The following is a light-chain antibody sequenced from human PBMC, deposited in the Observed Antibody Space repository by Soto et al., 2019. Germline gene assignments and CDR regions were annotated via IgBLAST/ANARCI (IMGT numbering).Light chain of an antibody. Sequence: QSVLTQPPSASGTPGQRVIISCSGSKSNIGDNPVNWFQQFPGTAPKLLIFSNDERPSGVPERFSGSKSGASASLAISGLQSDDEADYSCATWDDSLNGWVFGGGTQLTV. V-gene: IGLV1-44*01. CDR1: KSNIGDNP. CDR2: SND. CDR3: ATWDDSLNGWV. J-gene: IGLJ3*02.